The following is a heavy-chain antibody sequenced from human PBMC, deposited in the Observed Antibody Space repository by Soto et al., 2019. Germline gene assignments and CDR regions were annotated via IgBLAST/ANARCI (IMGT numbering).Heavy chain of an antibody. Sequence: PSETLSLTCSVYGGSFSGYYWSWIRQPPGKGLEWIGEINHSGSTNYNPSLKSRVTISVDTSKNQFSLKLSSVTAADTAVYYCATAHGGYSSSWYNDWFDPWGQGTLVTVSS. V-gene: IGHV4-34*01. J-gene: IGHJ5*02. D-gene: IGHD6-13*01. CDR3: ATAHGGYSSSWYNDWFDP. CDR2: INHSGST. CDR1: GGSFSGYY.